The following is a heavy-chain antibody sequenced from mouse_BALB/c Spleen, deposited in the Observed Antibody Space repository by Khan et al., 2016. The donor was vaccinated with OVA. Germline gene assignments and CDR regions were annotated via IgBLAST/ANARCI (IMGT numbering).Heavy chain of an antibody. V-gene: IGHV6-3*01. CDR3: TDLGGAREY. Sequence: EVKLEVSGGGLVQPGGSMKLSCVASGFTFSSYWMSWVRQSPEKGLEWVAEIRLKSDNYATNYAESVKGKFTISRDDSKSRLYLQMNNLKNEDTEIDYCTDLGGAREYWGQGTSVTVSS. CDR1: GFTFSSYW. D-gene: IGHD3-1*01. CDR2: IRLKSDNYAT. J-gene: IGHJ4*01.